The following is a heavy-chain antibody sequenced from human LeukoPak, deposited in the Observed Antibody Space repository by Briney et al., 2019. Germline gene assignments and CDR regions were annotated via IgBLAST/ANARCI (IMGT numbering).Heavy chain of an antibody. D-gene: IGHD1-26*01. J-gene: IGHJ4*02. CDR2: INHSGST. CDR3: ARIRSGSYFFDY. CDR1: GFTFSSYA. V-gene: IGHV4-34*01. Sequence: GSLRLSCAASGFTFSSYAMSWIRQPPGKGLEWIGEINHSGSTNYNPSLKSRVTISVDTSKNQFSLKLSSVTAADTAVYYCARIRSGSYFFDYWGQGTLVTVSS.